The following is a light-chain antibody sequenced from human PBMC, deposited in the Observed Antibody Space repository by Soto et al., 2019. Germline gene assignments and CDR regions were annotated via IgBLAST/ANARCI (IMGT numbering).Light chain of an antibody. CDR3: QHYGSSRWT. CDR1: QSVSSAY. J-gene: IGKJ1*01. CDR2: GSS. V-gene: IGKV3-20*01. Sequence: EIVLTQSPGTLSLSPGERATLSCRASQSVSSAYLAWYQQKLGQAPRLLIYGSSNRATGIPDRLSGSGSGTAFTRTISRLEPEDFAVYYCQHYGSSRWTFGQGTKVEIK.